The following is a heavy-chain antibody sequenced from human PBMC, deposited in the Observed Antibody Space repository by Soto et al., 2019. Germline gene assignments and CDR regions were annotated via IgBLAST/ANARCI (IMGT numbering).Heavy chain of an antibody. Sequence: GGSLRLSCAASGFTFSSYRRSWVRQAPGKRLEWVSYISSGSSTISYTDSVKGRFTISRDNARNSLYLQMKGLRDEDTAVYYCARADGSTWNLFDPWGQGTLVTVSS. CDR3: ARADGSTWNLFDP. D-gene: IGHD6-13*01. V-gene: IGHV3-48*02. CDR1: GFTFSSYR. J-gene: IGHJ5*02. CDR2: ISSGSSTI.